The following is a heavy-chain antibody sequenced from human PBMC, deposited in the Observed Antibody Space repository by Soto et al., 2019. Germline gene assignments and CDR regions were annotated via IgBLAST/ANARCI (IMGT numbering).Heavy chain of an antibody. V-gene: IGHV4-31*03. CDR3: ARATGTLRSRNCDY. J-gene: IGHJ4*02. CDR1: GGSISTVGHY. CDR2: IYHTGST. D-gene: IGHD1-1*01. Sequence: SETLSLTCSVSGGSISTVGHYWTWIRRPPGKGLEWIGSIYHTGSTYYSKSLRSRLTMSVDTSKSQFSLRLSSVTAADTAVYYCARATGTLRSRNCDYWGQGSLVTVSS.